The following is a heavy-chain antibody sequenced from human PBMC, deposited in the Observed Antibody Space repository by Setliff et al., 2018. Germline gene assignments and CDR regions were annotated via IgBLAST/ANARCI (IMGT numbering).Heavy chain of an antibody. Sequence: ASVKVSCKASGYSFTNYDINWVRQATGQGLEWMGWINPNSGNTDYAQKFQGRVTMTTNTSINTAYMELSSLRFEDTAVYYCARDRAIVVVTATGTLNYWGQGTLVTVSS. CDR3: ARDRAIVVVTATGTLNY. D-gene: IGHD2-21*02. CDR2: INPNSGNT. J-gene: IGHJ4*02. V-gene: IGHV1-8*02. CDR1: GYSFTNYD.